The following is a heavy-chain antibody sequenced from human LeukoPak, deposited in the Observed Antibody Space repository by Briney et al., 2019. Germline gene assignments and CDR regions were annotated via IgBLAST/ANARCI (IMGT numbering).Heavy chain of an antibody. D-gene: IGHD3-10*01. CDR3: ARRGFFGSGNYYRLSSYFDL. CDR2: IYYSGST. Sequence: SETLSLTCTISDGSISNYYWSWIRQPPGKGLEWIGYIYYSGSTNYNPSLKSRVTISLDTSKTQFSLKLSSVTAADTAVYYCARRGFFGSGNYYRLSSYFDLWGRGALVIVSS. J-gene: IGHJ2*01. CDR1: DGSISNYY. V-gene: IGHV4-59*08.